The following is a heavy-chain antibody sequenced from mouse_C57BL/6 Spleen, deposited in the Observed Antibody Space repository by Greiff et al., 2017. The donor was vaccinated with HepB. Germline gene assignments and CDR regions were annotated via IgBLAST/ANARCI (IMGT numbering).Heavy chain of an antibody. CDR1: GFTFSDYY. D-gene: IGHD3-2*02. V-gene: IGHV5-16*01. Sequence: EVMLVESEGGLVQPGSSMKLSCTASGFTFSDYYMAWVRQVPEKGLEWVANINYDGSSTYYLDSLKSRFIISRDNAKNILYLQMSSLKSEDTATYYCARQGSGYPLDYWGQGTTLTVSS. J-gene: IGHJ2*01. CDR2: INYDGSST. CDR3: ARQGSGYPLDY.